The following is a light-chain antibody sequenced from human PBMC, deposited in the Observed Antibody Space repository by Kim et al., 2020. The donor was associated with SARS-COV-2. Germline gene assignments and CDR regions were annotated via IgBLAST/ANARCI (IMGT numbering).Light chain of an antibody. J-gene: IGLJ7*01. CDR1: RVHSNYI. V-gene: IGLV4-60*03. CDR2: LEGSGTY. Sequence: SSGKLTCTLGRVHSNYIIAWHQQQPGMGARFLMILEGSGTYSRGSGVPDRFSGSTSGADRHLTISNLQSEDEADYYCETWNSNTRVFGGGTQLTVL. CDR3: ETWNSNTRV.